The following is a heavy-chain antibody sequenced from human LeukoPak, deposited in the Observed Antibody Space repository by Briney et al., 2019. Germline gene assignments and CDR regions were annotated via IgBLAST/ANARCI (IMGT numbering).Heavy chain of an antibody. J-gene: IGHJ4*02. V-gene: IGHV3-21*01. Sequence: GGSLRLACAAYGFTFSSYSMNWVRQAPGKGLEWVSSISSSSYIYYADSVKGRFTISRDNAKNSLYLQMNSLRAEDTAVYYCARDKCSGGSCYLYFDYWGQGTLVTVSS. CDR2: ISSSSYI. CDR1: GFTFSSYS. D-gene: IGHD2-15*01. CDR3: ARDKCSGGSCYLYFDY.